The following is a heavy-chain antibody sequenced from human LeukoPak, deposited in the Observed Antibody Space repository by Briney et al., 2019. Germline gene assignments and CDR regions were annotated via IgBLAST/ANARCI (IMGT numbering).Heavy chain of an antibody. CDR1: GGSISSYY. Sequence: PSETLSLTCTVSGGSISSYYWSWIRQPPGKGLEWIGDIHFSGSTNYNPSLKSRVTISVDTSKNQFSLKLSSVTAADTAVYYCARLTNYGSGSYFRTLQFDYWGQGTLVTVSS. CDR3: ARLTNYGSGSYFRTLQFDY. CDR2: IHFSGST. D-gene: IGHD3-10*01. V-gene: IGHV4-59*12. J-gene: IGHJ4*02.